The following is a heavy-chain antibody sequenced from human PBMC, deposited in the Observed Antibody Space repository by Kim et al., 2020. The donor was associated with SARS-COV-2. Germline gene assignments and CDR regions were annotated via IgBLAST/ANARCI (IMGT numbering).Heavy chain of an antibody. D-gene: IGHD4-17*01. J-gene: IGHJ6*02. CDR3: AKYYRDHTVYGMDV. V-gene: IGHV3-23*01. Sequence: GGSLRLSCAASGFTFTNYAMSWVLQAPGKGLEWVSSMSGSGGNTYYADSVKGRFTISRDNSKNTLFLQMNSLRAEDTALYYCAKYYRDHTVYGMDVWGQGTTVTVS. CDR2: MSGSGGNT. CDR1: GFTFTNYA.